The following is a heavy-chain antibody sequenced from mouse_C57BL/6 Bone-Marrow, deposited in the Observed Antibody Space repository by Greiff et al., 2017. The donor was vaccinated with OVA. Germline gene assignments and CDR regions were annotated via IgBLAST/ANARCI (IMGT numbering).Heavy chain of an antibody. Sequence: VKLMESGPGLVAPSQRLSISCTVSGFSFTNYCVSWVRQPPGTGLEWLGVIWGDGSPIYHSALIYSMSISKDNSKSQVFIKLNSLQTDDTATYYCAQMDYWGQGTAVTVSA. J-gene: IGHJ4*01. V-gene: IGHV2-3*01. CDR1: GFSFTNYC. CDR3: AQMDY. CDR2: IWGDGSP.